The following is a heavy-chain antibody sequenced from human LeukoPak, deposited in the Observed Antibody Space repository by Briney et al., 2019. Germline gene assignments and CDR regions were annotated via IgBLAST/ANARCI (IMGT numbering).Heavy chain of an antibody. CDR2: INHSGIT. CDR1: SYSISSGYY. J-gene: IGHJ4*02. Sequence: PSETLSLTCTVSSYSISSGYYWGWIRQSPGKGLEWIASINHSGITYYNPSLKSRVTIPVDTSKNQFSLKLTSVTAADTAVYYCGRDRPTGYYDYWGQGILVTVSS. D-gene: IGHD3-9*01. CDR3: GRDRPTGYYDY. V-gene: IGHV4-38-2*02.